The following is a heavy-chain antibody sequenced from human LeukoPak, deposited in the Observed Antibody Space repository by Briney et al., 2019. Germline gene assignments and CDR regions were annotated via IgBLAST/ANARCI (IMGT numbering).Heavy chain of an antibody. J-gene: IGHJ4*02. CDR2: VNYRGDG. V-gene: IGHV4-34*01. CDR3: ARETSLHIFDY. Sequence: SETLSLTCDVYNASFGPYYWSWLRQSPGKGLEYIGEVNYRGDGNYNPSLNSRASISIDTSKKQFSLRLTSVTAADTAMYYCARETSLHIFDYWGQGTLVTVSS. D-gene: IGHD2-21*01. CDR1: NASFGPYY.